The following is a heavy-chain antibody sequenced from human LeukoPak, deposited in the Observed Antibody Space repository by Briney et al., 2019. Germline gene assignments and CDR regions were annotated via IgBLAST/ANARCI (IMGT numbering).Heavy chain of an antibody. J-gene: IGHJ4*02. CDR1: GGSISSYY. V-gene: IGHV4-59*01. Sequence: NSSETLSLTCTVSGGSISSYYWSWIRQPPGKGLEWIGYMYYSGSTNYNPSLKSRVTISVDTSKNQLSLRLSSVTAADTAVYYCARCDRWYYFDYWGQGALVTVSS. CDR3: ARCDRWYYFDY. CDR2: MYYSGST. D-gene: IGHD2-21*02.